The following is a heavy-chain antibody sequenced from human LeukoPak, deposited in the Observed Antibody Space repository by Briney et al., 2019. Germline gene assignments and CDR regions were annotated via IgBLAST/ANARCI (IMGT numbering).Heavy chain of an antibody. V-gene: IGHV3-21*01. Sequence: PGRSLRLSCAPSGFTFSSYSMNWVRQAPGKGLEWVSSISSSSSYIYYADSVKGRFTISRDNAKNSLYLQMNSLRAEDTAVYYCARGDSSGWYDYWGQGTLVTVSS. CDR2: ISSSSSYI. CDR3: ARGDSSGWYDY. D-gene: IGHD6-19*01. J-gene: IGHJ4*02. CDR1: GFTFSSYS.